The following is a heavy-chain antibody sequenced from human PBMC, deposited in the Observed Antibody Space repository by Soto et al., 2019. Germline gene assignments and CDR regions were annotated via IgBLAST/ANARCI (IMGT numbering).Heavy chain of an antibody. CDR1: GGTFSSYA. CDR3: AREELAYRSSAYYYYGMDV. J-gene: IGHJ6*02. V-gene: IGHV1-69*12. D-gene: IGHD6-13*01. Sequence: QVQLVQSGAEVKKPGSSVKVSCKASGGTFSSYAISWVRQAPGQGLEWMGGIIPIFGTANYAQKFQGRVTITADESTSTAYRELSSLRSEDTAVYYCAREELAYRSSAYYYYGMDVWGQGTTVTVSS. CDR2: IIPIFGTA.